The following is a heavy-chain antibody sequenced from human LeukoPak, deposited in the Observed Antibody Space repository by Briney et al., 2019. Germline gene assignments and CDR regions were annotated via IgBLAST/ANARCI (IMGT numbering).Heavy chain of an antibody. CDR1: GFTFSSYG. CDR2: ISYDGSNK. Sequence: GRSLRLSCAASGFTFSSYGMHWVRQAPGKGLEWVAVISYDGSNKYYADSVKGRFTISRDNSKNTLYLQMNSLRAEDTAVYYCAKDIFGLGTYYYYGMDVWGQGTTVTVSS. V-gene: IGHV3-30*18. D-gene: IGHD7-27*01. J-gene: IGHJ6*02. CDR3: AKDIFGLGTYYYYGMDV.